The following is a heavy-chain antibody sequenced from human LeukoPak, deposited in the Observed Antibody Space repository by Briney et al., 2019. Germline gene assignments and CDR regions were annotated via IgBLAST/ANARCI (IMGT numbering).Heavy chain of an antibody. V-gene: IGHV3-30-3*01. CDR3: ARPIAAAEIPTP. J-gene: IGHJ5*02. CDR1: GFTFSSYA. D-gene: IGHD6-25*01. Sequence: PGGSLRLSCAASGFTFSSYAMHWVRQAPGKGLEWVAVISYDGSNKYYADSVKGRFTISRDNSKNTLYLQMNSLRAEDTAVYYCARPIAAAEIPTPWGQGTLVTVSS. CDR2: ISYDGSNK.